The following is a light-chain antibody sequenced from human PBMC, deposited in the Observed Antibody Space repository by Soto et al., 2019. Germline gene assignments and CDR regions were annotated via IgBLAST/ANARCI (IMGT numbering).Light chain of an antibody. J-gene: IGKJ1*01. V-gene: IGKV1-5*03. Sequence: DIQMTQSPSTLSASEGDRVTITCRAGQSIDNWLAWYQQKPGKAPKLLIYKASTLESGVPSRFSGSGSGTEFTLTISSLQPDDFATYYCQQYSSYSSGTFGQGTKVEIK. CDR3: QQYSSYSSGT. CDR1: QSIDNW. CDR2: KAS.